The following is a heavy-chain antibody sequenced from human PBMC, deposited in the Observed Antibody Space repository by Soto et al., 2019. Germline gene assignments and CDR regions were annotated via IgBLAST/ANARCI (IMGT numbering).Heavy chain of an antibody. Sequence: PSETLSLTCTVSGGSISSSSYYWGWIRQPPGKGLEWIGSIYYSGSTYYNPSLKSRVTISVDRSKNQFSLKLSSVTAADTAVYYCAAGGGLPRYYWAQGTLVTVSS. J-gene: IGHJ4*02. D-gene: IGHD5-12*01. CDR1: GGSISSSSYY. CDR2: IYYSGST. CDR3: AAGGGLPRYY. V-gene: IGHV4-39*07.